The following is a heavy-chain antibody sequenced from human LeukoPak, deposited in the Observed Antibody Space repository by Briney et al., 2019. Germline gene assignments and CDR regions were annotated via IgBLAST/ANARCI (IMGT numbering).Heavy chain of an antibody. Sequence: GGSLRLSCAASGFTFRNYAMNWVRQAPGRGLEWVSGISGSGGSTYYADSVKGRFTISRDNSKNTLYLQMNRLRVEDTAVYYCAKGRYYGSGKWGYFEYWGQGTLVTVSS. D-gene: IGHD3-10*01. CDR2: ISGSGGST. V-gene: IGHV3-23*01. CDR3: AKGRYYGSGKWGYFEY. CDR1: GFTFRNYA. J-gene: IGHJ4*02.